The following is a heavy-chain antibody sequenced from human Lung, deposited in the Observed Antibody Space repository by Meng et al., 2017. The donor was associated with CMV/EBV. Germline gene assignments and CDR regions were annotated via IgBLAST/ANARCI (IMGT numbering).Heavy chain of an antibody. V-gene: IGHV3-20*01. J-gene: IGHJ6*02. CDR1: GFTFDDYG. CDR3: ARIKQMGNRNDWDEDYYGIDV. CDR2: INWNGGST. Sequence: GGSXRLXCAASGFTFDDYGMSWVRQAPGKGLEWGSGINWNGGSTGYADSVRGRFTISRDKAKNSLYLQMNSLRAEDTGLYNCARIKQMGNRNDWDEDYYGIDVWXQGTXVTVAS. D-gene: IGHD1-20*01.